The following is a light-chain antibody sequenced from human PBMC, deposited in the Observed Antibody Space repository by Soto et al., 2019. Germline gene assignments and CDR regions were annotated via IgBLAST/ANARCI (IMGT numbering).Light chain of an antibody. V-gene: IGKV3-11*01. CDR3: QQRHMWPIT. CDR1: QSFRGL. CDR2: DAY. J-gene: IGKJ5*01. Sequence: EVVLTQSPVTLSLSPGERATLSCRASQSFRGLLAWYQQKPGQAPRILIYDAYNRDTGIPPRFSGSGSGTDFTLPISSLEPEDSAVYYCQQRHMWPITFGQGTRLEIK.